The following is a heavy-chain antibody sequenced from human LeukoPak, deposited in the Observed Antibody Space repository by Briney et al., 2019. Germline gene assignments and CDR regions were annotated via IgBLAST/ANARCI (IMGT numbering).Heavy chain of an antibody. Sequence: GESLKISCKGSGYSFTSYWIGWVRQMPGKGLEWMGIIYPGDSDTRYSPSFQGQVTISADKSISTAYLQWSSLKASDTAMYYCARHLPIAAAPYYYNYMDVWGKGTTVTVSS. D-gene: IGHD6-13*01. CDR3: ARHLPIAAAPYYYNYMDV. V-gene: IGHV5-51*01. J-gene: IGHJ6*03. CDR1: GYSFTSYW. CDR2: IYPGDSDT.